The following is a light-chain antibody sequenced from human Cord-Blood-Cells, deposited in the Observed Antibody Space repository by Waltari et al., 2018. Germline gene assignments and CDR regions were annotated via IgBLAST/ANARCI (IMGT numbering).Light chain of an antibody. CDR1: QSVGSSY. CDR2: GAS. V-gene: IGKV3-20*01. CDR3: QQYGSSQFT. Sequence: EIVLTQSPGTLSLSPGERATLSCRASQSVGSSYLAWYQQKPGQAPRLLIYGASSRATCIPDRFSGSGAGTDFTLTISRLEPEDFAVYYCQQYGSSQFTFGPGTKVDIK. J-gene: IGKJ3*01.